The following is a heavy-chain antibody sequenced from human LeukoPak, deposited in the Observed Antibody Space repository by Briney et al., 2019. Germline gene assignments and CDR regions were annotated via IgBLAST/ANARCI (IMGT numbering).Heavy chain of an antibody. D-gene: IGHD3-22*01. CDR1: GGSISSYY. V-gene: IGHV4-4*07. CDR2: IYTSGST. CDR3: ARAPYYYDSSGYYGEENWFDP. J-gene: IGHJ5*02. Sequence: SETPSLTCTVSGGSISSYYWSWIRQPAGKGLEWIGRIYTSGSTNYNPSLKSRVTMSVDTSKNQFSLKLSSVTAADTAVYYCARAPYYYDSSGYYGEENWFDPWGQGTLVTVSS.